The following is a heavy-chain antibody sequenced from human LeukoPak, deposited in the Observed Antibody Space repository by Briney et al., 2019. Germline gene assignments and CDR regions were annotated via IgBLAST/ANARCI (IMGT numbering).Heavy chain of an antibody. CDR1: GFTFSSYA. J-gene: IGHJ4*02. V-gene: IGHV3-21*01. CDR2: ISSSSSYI. Sequence: TGGSLRLSCAASGFTFSSYAMSWVRQAPGKGLEWVSSISSSSSYIYYADSVKGRFTISRDNAKNSLYLQMNSLRAEDTAVYYCARDVGEAGGADYWGQGTLVTVSS. D-gene: IGHD1-26*01. CDR3: ARDVGEAGGADY.